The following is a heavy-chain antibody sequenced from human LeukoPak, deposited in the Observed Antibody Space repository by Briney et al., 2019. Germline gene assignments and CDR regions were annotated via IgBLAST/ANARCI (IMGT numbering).Heavy chain of an antibody. CDR2: IYSGGST. D-gene: IGHD1-26*01. CDR3: ATDLLRVGATTFGY. J-gene: IGHJ4*02. V-gene: IGHV3-66*01. Sequence: GGSLRLSCAASGFTVSSNYMSWVRQAPGKGLEWVSVIYSGGSTYYADSVKGRFTISRDNSKNTLYLQMNSLRAEDTAVYYCATDLLRVGATTFGYWGQGTLVTVSS. CDR1: GFTVSSNY.